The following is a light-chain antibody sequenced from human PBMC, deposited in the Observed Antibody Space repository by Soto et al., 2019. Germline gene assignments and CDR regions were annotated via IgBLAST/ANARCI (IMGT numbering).Light chain of an antibody. CDR3: QQYGNSLLT. V-gene: IGKV3-20*01. CDR2: GAS. CDR1: QSGSSNY. J-gene: IGKJ4*01. Sequence: EIVLTQSPGTLSLSPGERATLSCRASQSGSSNYLAWYQQKPGQAPRLLIYGASIRAPGIPDRFSGSGSGTDFTLTIRRLEPEDFAVYYCQQYGNSLLTFGGGTKVEIK.